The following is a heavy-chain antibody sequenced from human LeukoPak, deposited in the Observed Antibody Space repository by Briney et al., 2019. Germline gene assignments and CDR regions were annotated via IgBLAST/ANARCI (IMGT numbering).Heavy chain of an antibody. Sequence: GGSLRLSCAASGFTFSSYAMSWVRQAPGKGLEWVSAISGSGGSTYYADSVKGRFTISRDNSKNTLYLQMNSLRAEGTAVYYCATYYDILTGYYFYWGQGTLVTVSS. V-gene: IGHV3-23*01. D-gene: IGHD3-9*01. J-gene: IGHJ4*02. CDR3: ATYYDILTGYYFY. CDR1: GFTFSSYA. CDR2: ISGSGGST.